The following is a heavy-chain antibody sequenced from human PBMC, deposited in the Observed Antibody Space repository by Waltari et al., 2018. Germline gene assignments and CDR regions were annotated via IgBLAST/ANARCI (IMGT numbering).Heavy chain of an antibody. Sequence: QVQRVQSGAAVKKPGSSVKVSCKASGGTFSNYAITWVRQAPGQGLEWMGGIIPILGIASYAQKFQGRVTITADRSTSTAYMELSSLRSEDTAVYYCARGTAAFDMWGQGTMVTVSS. CDR3: ARGTAAFDM. D-gene: IGHD2-2*01. V-gene: IGHV1-69*10. CDR2: IIPILGIA. CDR1: GGTFSNYA. J-gene: IGHJ3*02.